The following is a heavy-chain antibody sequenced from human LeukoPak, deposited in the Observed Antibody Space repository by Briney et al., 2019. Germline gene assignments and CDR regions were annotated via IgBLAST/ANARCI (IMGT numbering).Heavy chain of an antibody. J-gene: IGHJ5*02. CDR2: IYSGGST. V-gene: IGHV3-66*01. CDR1: GFTVSSNY. CDR3: ARDRKYYDSSGYYYDWFDP. Sequence: GGSLRLSCAASGFTVSSNYMSWVRQAPGKGLEWVSVIYSGGSTYYADSVKGRFTISRDNSKKTLYLQMNSLRAEDTAVYYCARDRKYYDSSGYYYDWFDPWGQGTLVTVSS. D-gene: IGHD3-22*01.